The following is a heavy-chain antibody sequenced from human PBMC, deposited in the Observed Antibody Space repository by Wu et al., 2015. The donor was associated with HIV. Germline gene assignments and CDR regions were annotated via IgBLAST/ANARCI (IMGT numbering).Heavy chain of an antibody. CDR1: GGNDGGTFSSHP. CDR3: ARDMTYYYEQCGIYRLDY. D-gene: IGHD3-22*01. CDR2: IIPRLGTT. V-gene: IGHV1-69*12. J-gene: IGHJ4*02. Sequence: QVQLVQSGAEVKKPGSSVKVSCKIYGGNDGGTFSSHPISWVRQAPGKGLEWMGGIIPRLGTTNYAQIFQGRVTITADELTTSAYMELTSLRSDDTAVYYCARDMTYYYEQCGIYRLDYVGHGNPNPPSP.